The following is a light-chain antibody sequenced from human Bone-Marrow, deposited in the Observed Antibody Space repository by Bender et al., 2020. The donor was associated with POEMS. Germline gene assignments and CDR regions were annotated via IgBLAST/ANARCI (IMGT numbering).Light chain of an antibody. Sequence: SYELSQPPSVSVSPGQTAHITCSGDKPGYKYVSWYQQKPGQSPVPVIYQDTKRPSGIPERFSGSSSGNTATLTISETQAMDEADYYCQAWDSNTVVFGGGTKMTVL. CDR2: QDT. CDR1: KPGYKY. CDR3: QAWDSNTVV. V-gene: IGLV3-1*01. J-gene: IGLJ3*02.